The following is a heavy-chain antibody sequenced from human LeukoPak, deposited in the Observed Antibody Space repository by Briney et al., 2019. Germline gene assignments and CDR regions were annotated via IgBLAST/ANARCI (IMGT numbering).Heavy chain of an antibody. CDR1: GGSISSYY. Sequence: SETLSLTCTVSGGSISSYYWSWIRQPPGKGLEWIGYIYYSGDTNYSPSLRSRVTISVDTSKNQFSLRLSSVTAADTAVYYCARNGRYCSGGTCRHYNWLDPWGQGTLVTVSS. V-gene: IGHV4-59*01. CDR3: ARNGRYCSGGTCRHYNWLDP. J-gene: IGHJ5*02. CDR2: IYYSGDT. D-gene: IGHD2-15*01.